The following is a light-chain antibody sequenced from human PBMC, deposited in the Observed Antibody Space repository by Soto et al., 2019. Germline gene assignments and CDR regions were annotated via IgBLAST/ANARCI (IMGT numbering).Light chain of an antibody. CDR1: QDIDNF. V-gene: IGKV1-27*01. CDR3: QKYNSAPWT. CDR2: AAS. J-gene: IGKJ1*01. Sequence: DIQMTQSPSSLSASVGDRVTITCRASQDIDNFLAWYQQKPGNSPRLLIYAASSLESGVPSRFSGRGSGTDFTLTISSLHPEDVASYFCQKYNSAPWTFGQGTKVEIK.